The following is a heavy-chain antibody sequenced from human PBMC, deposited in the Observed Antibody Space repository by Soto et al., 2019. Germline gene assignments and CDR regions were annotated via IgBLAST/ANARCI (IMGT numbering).Heavy chain of an antibody. V-gene: IGHV4-34*01. CDR1: GDSISNYY. CDR3: ARDYYDSSGRHTIDY. Sequence: PSETLSLTCTVPGDSISNYYWSWIRQSPGKGLEWIGEINHSGSTNYNPSLKSRVTISVDTSKNQFSLKLSSVTAADTAVYYCARDYYDSSGRHTIDYWGQGSLVTGSS. J-gene: IGHJ4*02. D-gene: IGHD3-22*01. CDR2: INHSGST.